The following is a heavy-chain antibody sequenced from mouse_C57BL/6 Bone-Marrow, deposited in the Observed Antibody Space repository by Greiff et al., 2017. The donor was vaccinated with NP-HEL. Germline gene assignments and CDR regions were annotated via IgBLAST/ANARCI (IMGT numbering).Heavy chain of an antibody. J-gene: IGHJ3*01. CDR3: NYDGYYGSY. V-gene: IGHV1-64*01. D-gene: IGHD2-3*01. Sequence: QVQLQQPGAELVKPGASVKLSCKASGYTFTSYWMHWVKQRPGQGLEWIGMIHPNSGSNNYNEKFKSKATLTVDKSSSTAYMQLSSLTSEDSAVYYCNYDGYYGSYWGQGTLVTVSA. CDR1: GYTFTSYW. CDR2: IHPNSGSN.